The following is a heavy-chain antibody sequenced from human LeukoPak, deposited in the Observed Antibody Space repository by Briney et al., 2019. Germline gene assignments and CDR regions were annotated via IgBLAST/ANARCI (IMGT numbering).Heavy chain of an antibody. CDR3: ATGWYGDGGY. CDR1: GGSISSSSYY. D-gene: IGHD6-19*01. Sequence: SETLSLTCTVSGGSISSSSYYWGWIRQPPGKGLEWIGSIYYSGSTYYNPSLKSRVTISIDTSKSRFSLKLSSVTAADTAVYYCATGWYGDGGYWGQGILVTVSS. CDR2: IYYSGST. J-gene: IGHJ4*02. V-gene: IGHV4-39*07.